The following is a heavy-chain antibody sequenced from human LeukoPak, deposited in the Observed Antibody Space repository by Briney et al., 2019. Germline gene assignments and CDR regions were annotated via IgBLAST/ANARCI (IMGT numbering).Heavy chain of an antibody. CDR3: ATSARTYIGSSLDY. CDR2: ISGSGANS. D-gene: IGHD2-15*01. CDR1: GFTFSNYA. V-gene: IGHV3-23*01. J-gene: IGHJ4*02. Sequence: PGGSLRLSCAASGFTFSNYAMSWVRRTPGKGLGWVSGISGSGANSYYADSVKGRFTISRDNAKNTLYLQMNSLRAEDTALYYCATSARTYIGSSLDYWGQGTPVTVSS.